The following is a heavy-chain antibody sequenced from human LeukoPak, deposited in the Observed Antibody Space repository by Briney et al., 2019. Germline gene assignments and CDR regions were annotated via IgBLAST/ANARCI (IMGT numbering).Heavy chain of an antibody. CDR1: GDSISSLY. CDR3: ARDYAFDI. V-gene: IGHV4-59*01. J-gene: IGHJ3*02. CDR2: IYYSGNT. Sequence: SETLSLTYTVSGDSISSLYWNCIRQPPGKGLEWIGCIYYSGNTNYNPSLKSRVTISIDTSKNQFSLKLSSVTAAGTAVYYCARDYAFDIWGQGTMVTVSS.